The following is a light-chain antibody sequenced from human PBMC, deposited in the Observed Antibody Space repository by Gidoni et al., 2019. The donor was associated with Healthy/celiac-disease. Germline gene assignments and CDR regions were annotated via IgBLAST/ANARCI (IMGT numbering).Light chain of an antibody. CDR1: QSVLYSSNNKHY. J-gene: IGKJ4*01. Sequence: DSVMTQSPDSLAVSLGERATINCKSSQSVLYSSNNKHYLAWYQQKPGQPPKLLIYWASTRESGVPDRFSGSGSGTDFTLTLSRLQAEDVAVYYCQQYYSTPSFGGGTRVEIK. V-gene: IGKV4-1*01. CDR2: WAS. CDR3: QQYYSTPS.